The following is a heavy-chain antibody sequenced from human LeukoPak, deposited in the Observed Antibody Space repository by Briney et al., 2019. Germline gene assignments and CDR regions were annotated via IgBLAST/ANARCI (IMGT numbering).Heavy chain of an antibody. CDR1: GYTFTSYG. D-gene: IGHD3-10*01. V-gene: IGHV1-18*01. CDR2: ISAYNGNT. Sequence: ASVKVSCKASGYTFTSYGISWVRQAPGQGLEWMGWISAYNGNTNYAQKLQGRVTMTTDTSTSTAYMGLRSLRSDDTAVYYCARKYYYGSGSYPHYYYYMDVWDKGTTVTVSS. J-gene: IGHJ6*03. CDR3: ARKYYYGSGSYPHYYYYMDV.